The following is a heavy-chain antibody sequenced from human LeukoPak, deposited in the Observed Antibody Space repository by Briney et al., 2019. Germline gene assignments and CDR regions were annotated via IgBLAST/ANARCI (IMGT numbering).Heavy chain of an antibody. Sequence: GGSLRLSCAASGFTFSSYAMSWVRQAPGEGLEWVSAISGSGGSTYYADSVKGRFTISRDNSKNTLYLQMDSLRAEDTAVYYCAKDCSSGWYFFSYFDYWGQGTLVTVSS. V-gene: IGHV3-23*01. CDR1: GFTFSSYA. D-gene: IGHD6-19*01. CDR2: ISGSGGST. CDR3: AKDCSSGWYFFSYFDY. J-gene: IGHJ4*02.